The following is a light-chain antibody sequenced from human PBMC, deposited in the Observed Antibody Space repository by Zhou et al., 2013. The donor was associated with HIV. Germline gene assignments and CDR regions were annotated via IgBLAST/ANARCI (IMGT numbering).Light chain of an antibody. CDR1: QSISSY. CDR2: AAS. J-gene: IGKJ2*04. Sequence: DIQMTQSPSSLSASVGDRVTITCRASQSISSYLNWYQQKPGKAPKLLIYAASSLQSGVPSRFSGSGSGTDFTFTISSLQPEDIATYYCQQYDNLLCSFGQGTKLEIK. CDR3: QQYDNLLCS. V-gene: IGKV1-33*01.